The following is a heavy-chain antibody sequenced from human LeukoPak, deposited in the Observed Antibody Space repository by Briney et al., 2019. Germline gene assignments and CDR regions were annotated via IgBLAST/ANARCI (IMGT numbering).Heavy chain of an antibody. Sequence: ASVKVSCKASGYTFTSYGISWVRQAPGQGLEWMGWISAYNGNTNYAQKLQGRVTMTTDTSTSTAYMELRSLRSDDTAVYYCARDGYYDSSGYYYGLVNYWGQGTLVTVSS. CDR3: ARDGYYDSSGYYYGLVNY. V-gene: IGHV1-18*01. J-gene: IGHJ4*02. D-gene: IGHD3-22*01. CDR2: ISAYNGNT. CDR1: GYTFTSYG.